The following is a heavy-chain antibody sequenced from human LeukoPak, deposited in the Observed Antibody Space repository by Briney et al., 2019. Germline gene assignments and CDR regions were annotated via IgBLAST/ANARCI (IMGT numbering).Heavy chain of an antibody. Sequence: SETLSLTCTVSGGSISSYCWSWIRQPPGEGLEWIGYIYYSGSTNYNPSLKSRVTISVDTSKNQFSLKLSSVTAADTAVYYCARPPLRGVAGTLGPFDYWGQGTLVTVSS. V-gene: IGHV4-59*08. CDR1: GGSISSYC. D-gene: IGHD6-19*01. CDR2: IYYSGST. J-gene: IGHJ4*02. CDR3: ARPPLRGVAGTLGPFDY.